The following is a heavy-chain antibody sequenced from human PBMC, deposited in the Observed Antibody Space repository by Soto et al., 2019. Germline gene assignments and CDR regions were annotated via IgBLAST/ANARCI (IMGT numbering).Heavy chain of an antibody. J-gene: IGHJ4*02. Sequence: GGSLRLSCAASGFTFSSYSMNWVRQAPGKGLEWVSSISSSSSYIYYADSVKGRFTISRDNAKNSLYLQMNSLRAEDTAVYYCARVSGITGTTYVDYWGQGTLVTVSS. CDR1: GFTFSSYS. V-gene: IGHV3-21*01. D-gene: IGHD1-7*01. CDR3: ARVSGITGTTYVDY. CDR2: ISSSSSYI.